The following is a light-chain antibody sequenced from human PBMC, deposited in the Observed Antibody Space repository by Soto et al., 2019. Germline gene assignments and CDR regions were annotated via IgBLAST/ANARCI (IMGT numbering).Light chain of an antibody. J-gene: IGKJ2*01. V-gene: IGKV3-20*01. Sequence: EIVLTQSPGTLSLSPGERATLSCRSSQSVSSTYIAWYQQNPGQAPRLLLYGASSRATGIQDRFSGSGSGTDFTLTISRLEPEDFAVYFCQQYGRSPSFNFGQGTKVEIK. CDR2: GAS. CDR1: QSVSSTY. CDR3: QQYGRSPSFN.